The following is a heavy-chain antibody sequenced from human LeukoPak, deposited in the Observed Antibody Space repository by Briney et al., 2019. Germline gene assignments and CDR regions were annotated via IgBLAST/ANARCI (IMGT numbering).Heavy chain of an antibody. J-gene: IGHJ4*02. CDR3: ARGGGTLDY. Sequence: GSLRLSCAASGFTFSSYAMSWIRQPPGKGLEWVAYIYDSGKANYNASLISRVTISVDTSKNQFSLKLTSGTPAEPGVYYCARGGGTLDYWGQGTLVTVSS. CDR1: GFTFSSYA. V-gene: IGHV4-59*01. D-gene: IGHD3-16*01. CDR2: IYDSGKA.